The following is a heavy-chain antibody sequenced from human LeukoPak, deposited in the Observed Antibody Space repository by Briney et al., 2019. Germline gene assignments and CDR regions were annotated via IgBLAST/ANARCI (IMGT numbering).Heavy chain of an antibody. Sequence: PSETLSLTCAVYGGSFRGYYWSWIRQPPGKGLEWFGEINHSGSTNYNPSLKSRVTISVDTSKNQFSLKLSSVTAADTAVYYCARALPYYYGSGVPFDPWGQGTLVTVSS. D-gene: IGHD3-10*01. V-gene: IGHV4-34*01. CDR2: INHSGST. CDR3: ARALPYYYGSGVPFDP. J-gene: IGHJ5*02. CDR1: GGSFRGYY.